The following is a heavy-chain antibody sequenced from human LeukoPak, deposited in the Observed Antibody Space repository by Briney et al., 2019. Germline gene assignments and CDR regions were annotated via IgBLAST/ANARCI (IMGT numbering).Heavy chain of an antibody. CDR2: INTGVGSA. J-gene: IGHJ4*02. Sequence: GGSLRLSCTGYGFSLSAYEFNWVRQAPGKGLEWISYINTGVGSAHYAGSVKGRFTISRDDANSAVHLEMNSLRDEDTAIYYCARETLGCGGDCFDYWGQGALVTVST. CDR3: ARETLGCGGDCFDY. V-gene: IGHV3-48*03. D-gene: IGHD2-21*01. CDR1: GFSLSAYE.